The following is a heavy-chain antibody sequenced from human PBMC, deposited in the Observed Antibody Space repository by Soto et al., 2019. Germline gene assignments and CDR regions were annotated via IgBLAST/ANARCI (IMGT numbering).Heavy chain of an antibody. J-gene: IGHJ3*02. CDR3: AKDTGGSYQSVLIDI. CDR2: ISWNSGSI. V-gene: IGHV3-9*01. D-gene: IGHD1-26*01. CDR1: GFTFDDYA. Sequence: PGWSLRLSCAASGFTFDDYAMHWVRQAPGKGLEWVSGISWNSGSIGYADSVKGRFTISRDNAKNSLYLQMNSLRAEDTALYYCAKDTGGSYQSVLIDIWGQGTMVTVSS.